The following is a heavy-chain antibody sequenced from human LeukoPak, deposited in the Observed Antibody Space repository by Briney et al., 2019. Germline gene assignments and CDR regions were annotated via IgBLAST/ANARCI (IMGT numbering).Heavy chain of an antibody. CDR3: ARNYYDSSGYYPPDDY. CDR1: GFTFSSYG. J-gene: IGHJ4*02. CDR2: IWYDGSNK. V-gene: IGHV3-33*01. D-gene: IGHD3-22*01. Sequence: GGSLRLSCAASGFTFSSYGMHWVRQAPGKGLEWVAVIWYDGSNKYYADSVKGRFTISRDNSKNTLYLQMSSLRAEDTAVYYCARNYYDSSGYYPPDDYWGQGTLVTVSS.